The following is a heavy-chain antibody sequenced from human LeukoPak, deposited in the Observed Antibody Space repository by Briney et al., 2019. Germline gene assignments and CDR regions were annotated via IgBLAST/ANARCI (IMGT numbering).Heavy chain of an antibody. J-gene: IGHJ5*02. CDR1: GGSFSGYY. D-gene: IGHD3-22*01. Sequence: SETLSLTCAVYGGSFSGYYWSWIRQPPGKGLEWIGEINHSGSTNYNPSLKSRVTISVDTSKNQFSLKLSSATAADTAVYYCARHLYYYDSSGYYHWGQGTLVTVSS. CDR3: ARHLYYYDSSGYYH. CDR2: INHSGST. V-gene: IGHV4-34*01.